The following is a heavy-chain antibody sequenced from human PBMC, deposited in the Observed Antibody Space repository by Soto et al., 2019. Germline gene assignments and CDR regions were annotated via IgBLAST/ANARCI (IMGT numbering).Heavy chain of an antibody. V-gene: IGHV4-39*01. CDR2: IYYNGTT. Sequence: LQLQESGPGLAKPSETLSLTCSVSGGSISSSSSYWGWIRQSPGKGLEWIGNIYYNGTTYYNPSPKSRVTRSVDTSKNQFSLKLSSVTAADTAVYYCAREFIAVAGFDAFDIWGQGTMVTVSA. D-gene: IGHD6-19*01. CDR3: AREFIAVAGFDAFDI. CDR1: GGSISSSSSY. J-gene: IGHJ3*02.